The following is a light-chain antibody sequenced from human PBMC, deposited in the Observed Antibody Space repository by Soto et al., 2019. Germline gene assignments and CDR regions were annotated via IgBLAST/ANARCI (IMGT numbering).Light chain of an antibody. Sequence: AIQMTQSPSSLSASVGDRVTITCRARLDIRNDLGWYQQKPGKPPKLLIYSASSIQNGVPSRFSGSGSGKDFSLTISSLQPEDIATYYCLQVYNYPWTFGQGTKVEIK. CDR1: LDIRND. CDR2: SAS. CDR3: LQVYNYPWT. J-gene: IGKJ1*01. V-gene: IGKV1-6*01.